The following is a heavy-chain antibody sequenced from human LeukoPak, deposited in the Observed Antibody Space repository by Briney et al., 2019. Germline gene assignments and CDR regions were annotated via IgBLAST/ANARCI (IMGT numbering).Heavy chain of an antibody. CDR1: GGSISTYY. CDR2: IHYSGST. Sequence: PSETLSLTCTVSGGSISTYYWSWIRQTPGKGLEWIGYIHYSGSTNYNPSLNSRVTISVDMSKNQFSLKVNSVTAADTAVYYCARGTHSSSPIPLDYWGQGTLVTVSS. J-gene: IGHJ4*02. CDR3: ARGTHSSSPIPLDY. V-gene: IGHV4-59*01. D-gene: IGHD6-6*01.